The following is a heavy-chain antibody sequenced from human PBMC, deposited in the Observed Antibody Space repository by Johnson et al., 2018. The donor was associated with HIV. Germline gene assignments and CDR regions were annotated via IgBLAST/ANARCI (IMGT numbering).Heavy chain of an antibody. J-gene: IGHJ3*02. Sequence: EVQLVESGGGLVQPGGSLRLSCEASGFSISSNYLSWVRQAPGKSLEWVSVIYSGGSTYYADSGKGRFTISRDNSKNTLYLQMNSLRAEDTAVYYCASFWATGAFDIWGQGTMVTVSS. V-gene: IGHV3-66*01. CDR3: ASFWATGAFDI. CDR1: GFSISSNY. D-gene: IGHD3-10*01. CDR2: IYSGGST.